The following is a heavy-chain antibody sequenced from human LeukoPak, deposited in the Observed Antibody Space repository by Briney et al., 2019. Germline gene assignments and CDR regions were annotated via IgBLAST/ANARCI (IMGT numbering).Heavy chain of an antibody. V-gene: IGHV3-23*01. Sequence: GGALRLSCAAAGYACSRHWLTWVRQAPGEGREWVAGINGAGDYKAYSDTVKGRLTVSRDNTRNMLYLQMNSLMDEDNATCYCAKVSVCFRCYFDYWGQGGLVTVS. CDR3: AKVSVCFRCYFDY. CDR1: GYACSRHW. D-gene: IGHD2-8*01. CDR2: INGAGDYK. J-gene: IGHJ4*02.